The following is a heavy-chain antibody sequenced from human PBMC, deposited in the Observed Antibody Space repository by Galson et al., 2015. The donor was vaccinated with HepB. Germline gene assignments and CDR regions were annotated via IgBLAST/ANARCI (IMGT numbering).Heavy chain of an antibody. CDR3: ARGRSNYDSSGYL. CDR2: INHSGST. D-gene: IGHD3-22*01. J-gene: IGHJ4*02. V-gene: IGHV4-34*01. Sequence: IRQPPGKGLEWIGEINHSGSTNYNPSLKSRVTISVDTSKNQFSLKLSSVTAADTAVYYCARGRSNYDSSGYLWGQGTLVTVSS.